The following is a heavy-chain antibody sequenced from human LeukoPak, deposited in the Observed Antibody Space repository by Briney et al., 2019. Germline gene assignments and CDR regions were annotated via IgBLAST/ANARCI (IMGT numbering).Heavy chain of an antibody. Sequence: GGSLRLSCAASGFTFSGYAMSWVRQAPGKGLEWVSAISGSGGSTYYADSVKGRLTISRDNSKNTLYLQMNSLRAEDTAVYYCAKGSRGYCSSTSCHRLTWGQGTLVTVSS. CDR1: GFTFSGYA. D-gene: IGHD2-2*01. CDR3: AKGSRGYCSSTSCHRLT. J-gene: IGHJ5*02. V-gene: IGHV3-23*01. CDR2: ISGSGGST.